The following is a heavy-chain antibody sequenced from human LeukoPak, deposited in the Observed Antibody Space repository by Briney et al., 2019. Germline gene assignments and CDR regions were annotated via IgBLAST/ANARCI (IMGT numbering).Heavy chain of an antibody. D-gene: IGHD6-13*01. CDR1: GYTFTGYY. J-gene: IGHJ4*02. CDR3: ARAMAAAAGNDY. CDR2: INPNSGGT. V-gene: IGHV1-2*06. Sequence: ASVKVSCKASGYTFTGYYMHWVRQAPGQGLEWMGRINPNSGGTNYAQKFQGRVTMTRDTSISTAYMELRSLRSDDTAVYYCARAMAAAAGNDYWGQGTLVTVSS.